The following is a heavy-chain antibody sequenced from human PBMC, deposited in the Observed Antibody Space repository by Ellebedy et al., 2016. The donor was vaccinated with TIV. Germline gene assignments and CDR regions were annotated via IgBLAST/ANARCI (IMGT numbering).Heavy chain of an antibody. J-gene: IGHJ5*02. CDR1: GGSISNYY. V-gene: IGHV4-4*07. CDR3: ARAHSSSWYRLFDP. CDR2: IYTSGST. D-gene: IGHD6-13*01. Sequence: SETLSLXXTVSGGSISNYYWRWIRQPAGKGLEWIGRIYTSGSTNYNPSLKSRVTMSVDTSQNQFSLKLTSVTAADTAVYYCARAHSSSWYRLFDPWGQGTLVTVSS.